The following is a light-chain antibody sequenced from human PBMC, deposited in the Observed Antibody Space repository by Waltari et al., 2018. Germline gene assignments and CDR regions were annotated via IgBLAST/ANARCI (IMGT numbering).Light chain of an antibody. Sequence: EIVMTQSTATLSVSPGERATLFCRASQSISSNLAWYQQKPGQAPSLLIYAASTTATAIPVRFSGSGSVTEFTLTIGSLQSEDFAVYYCQQFNNWPLTFGGGTKVEIK. J-gene: IGKJ4*01. V-gene: IGKV3-15*01. CDR3: QQFNNWPLT. CDR1: QSISSN. CDR2: AAS.